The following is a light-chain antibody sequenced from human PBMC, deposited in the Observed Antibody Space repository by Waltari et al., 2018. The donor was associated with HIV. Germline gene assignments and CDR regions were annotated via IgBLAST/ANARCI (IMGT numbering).Light chain of an antibody. V-gene: IGLV2-23*02. Sequence: QSALTQPASVSGSPGQSVTVSCTGSVGDIGSFNLVSWYEVRPGKVPRLIIYEVNKRPSGISSRFSGSKSGSMASLTISGLQADDEADYYCCSYIGDSSLVFGGGTKLTVL. CDR1: VGDIGSFNL. J-gene: IGLJ2*01. CDR2: EVN. CDR3: CSYIGDSSLV.